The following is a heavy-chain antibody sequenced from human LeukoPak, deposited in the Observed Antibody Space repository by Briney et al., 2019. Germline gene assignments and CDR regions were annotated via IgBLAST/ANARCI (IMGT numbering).Heavy chain of an antibody. CDR3: ARDSPLITIMAGPEGPEYFQH. Sequence: GGSLRLSCAASGFTFSTYWMSWVRQAPGKGLEWVANIKQDGSEKYYVDSVKGRFTISRDNAKNSLYLQMNSLRAEDTAVYYCARDSPLITIMAGPEGPEYFQHWGQGTLVTVSS. CDR2: IKQDGSEK. J-gene: IGHJ1*01. V-gene: IGHV3-7*01. CDR1: GFTFSTYW. D-gene: IGHD3-10*01.